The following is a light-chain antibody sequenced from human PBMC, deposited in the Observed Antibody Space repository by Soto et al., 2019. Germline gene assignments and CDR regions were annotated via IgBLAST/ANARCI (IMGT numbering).Light chain of an antibody. Sequence: VLIQSPATLSLSPGERATLSCRASQTVSRYLAWFQQKPGQPPRLLIYDASNRATGIPARFSGSGSGTDYTLTISSLEPEDFAVYYCQQRSPWPLLTFGGGTKVEI. J-gene: IGKJ4*01. CDR1: QTVSRY. V-gene: IGKV3-11*01. CDR3: QQRSPWPLLT. CDR2: DAS.